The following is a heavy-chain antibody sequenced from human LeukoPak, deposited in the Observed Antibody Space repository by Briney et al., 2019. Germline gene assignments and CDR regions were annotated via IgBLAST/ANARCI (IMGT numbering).Heavy chain of an antibody. D-gene: IGHD2-15*01. CDR3: TREDCNAGTCYFSVD. V-gene: IGHV1-46*01. J-gene: IGHJ4*02. Sequence: ASVKVSRKASGYTFTSYYMHWVRQAPGQGLEWMGIINPSGGSTSYAQKFQGRVTMTRDTSTSTVYMELSSLRSEDTAVYYCTREDCNAGTCYFSVDWGQGTLVTVSS. CDR2: INPSGGST. CDR1: GYTFTSYY.